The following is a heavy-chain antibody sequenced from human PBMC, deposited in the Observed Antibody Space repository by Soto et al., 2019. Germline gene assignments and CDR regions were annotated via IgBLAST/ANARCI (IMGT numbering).Heavy chain of an antibody. V-gene: IGHV1-18*01. J-gene: IGHJ6*02. Sequence: ASVKVSCKASGYTFTSYGTSWVRQAPGQGLEWMGWISAYNGNTNYAQKLQGRVTMTTDTSTSTAYMELRSLRSDDTAVYYCARDGCSSTSCYVPYYGMDVWGQGTTVTVSS. CDR2: ISAYNGNT. CDR1: GYTFTSYG. D-gene: IGHD2-2*01. CDR3: ARDGCSSTSCYVPYYGMDV.